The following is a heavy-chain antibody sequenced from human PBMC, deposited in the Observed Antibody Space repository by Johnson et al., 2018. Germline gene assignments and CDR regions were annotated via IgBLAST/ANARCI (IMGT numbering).Heavy chain of an antibody. J-gene: IGHJ6*02. CDR3: ARDQVSTSGTPVMDV. V-gene: IGHV3-33*01. CDR1: GFTFSRFG. CDR2: IWYDGSNK. Sequence: QVQLVQSGGGVVQPGRSLRLSCAASGFTFSRFGMHWVRQAPGKGLEWVAVIWYDGSNKKYADSVKGRFTISRDNSKNTLYVQMNSLRAEDTAVYYCARDQVSTSGTPVMDVWGQGTTVTVSS. D-gene: IGHD3-3*01.